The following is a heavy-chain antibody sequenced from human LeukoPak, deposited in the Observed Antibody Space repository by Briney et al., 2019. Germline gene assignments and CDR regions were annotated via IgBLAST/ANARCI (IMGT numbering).Heavy chain of an antibody. CDR1: GGSISSGGYY. CDR2: IYYSGST. V-gene: IGHV4-31*03. Sequence: SETLSLTCTVSGGSISSGGYYWSWIRQHPGKGLGWIGYIYYSGSTYYNPSLKSRVTISVDTSKNQFSLKLSSVTAADTAVYYCVGAGSYRLFDYWGQGTLVTVSS. CDR3: VGAGSYRLFDY. D-gene: IGHD3-16*02. J-gene: IGHJ4*02.